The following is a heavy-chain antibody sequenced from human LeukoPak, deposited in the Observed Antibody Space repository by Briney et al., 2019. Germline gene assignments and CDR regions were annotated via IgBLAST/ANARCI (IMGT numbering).Heavy chain of an antibody. Sequence: AGGSLRLSCAASGFTFSSYAMSWVRQAPGKGLEWVSAISGSGGGTYYADSVKGRFTISRDNSKNTLYLQMNSLRAEDTAVYYCAKDLGIVVFNDAFDIWGQGTMVTVSS. D-gene: IGHD3-22*01. V-gene: IGHV3-23*01. CDR1: GFTFSSYA. CDR3: AKDLGIVVFNDAFDI. J-gene: IGHJ3*02. CDR2: ISGSGGGT.